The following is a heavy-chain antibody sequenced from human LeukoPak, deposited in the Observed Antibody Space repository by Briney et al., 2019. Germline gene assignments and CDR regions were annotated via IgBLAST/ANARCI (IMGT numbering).Heavy chain of an antibody. CDR1: GFTFSSYW. J-gene: IGHJ4*02. CDR3: ARNGITMVRGVITPVDY. V-gene: IGHV3-7*01. D-gene: IGHD3-10*01. Sequence: PGGSLRLSCAASGFTFSSYWMSWVRQAPGKGLEWVANIKQDGSEKYYVDSVKGRFTISRDNAKTSLYLQMNRLRAEDTAVYYCARNGITMVRGVITPVDYWGQGTMVTVSS. CDR2: IKQDGSEK.